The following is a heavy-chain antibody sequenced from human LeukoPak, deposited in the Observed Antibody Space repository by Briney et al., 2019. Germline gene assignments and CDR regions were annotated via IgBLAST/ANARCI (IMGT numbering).Heavy chain of an antibody. V-gene: IGHV4-61*02. J-gene: IGHJ4*02. CDR2: ISTSGIT. CDR3: ARSPDYSNYVDY. D-gene: IGHD4-11*01. Sequence: SSETLSLTCTVSGGSISSGSYYWHWIRQAAGKGLEWIGRISTSGITKYNPSLKSRVTIPVDTSKNQFSLKLSSVTAADTAVYYCARSPDYSNYVDYWGQGTLVTVSS. CDR1: GGSISSGSYY.